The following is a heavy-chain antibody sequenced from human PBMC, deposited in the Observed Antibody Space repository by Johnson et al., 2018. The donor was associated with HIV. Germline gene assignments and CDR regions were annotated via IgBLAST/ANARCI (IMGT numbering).Heavy chain of an antibody. V-gene: IGHV3-7*02. J-gene: IGHJ3*02. D-gene: IGHD2-8*01. CDR3: ARGAFLKVYVSDDAFDI. Sequence: VQLVESGGGVVQPGRSLRLSCAASGFTISSYWMSWVRQAPGKGLEWVANIKQDGSEKYYVDSVKGRFTISRDNAKNSLYLQLNNLRAEDTAVYYCARGAFLKVYVSDDAFDIWGQGTMVTVSS. CDR1: GFTISSYW. CDR2: IKQDGSEK.